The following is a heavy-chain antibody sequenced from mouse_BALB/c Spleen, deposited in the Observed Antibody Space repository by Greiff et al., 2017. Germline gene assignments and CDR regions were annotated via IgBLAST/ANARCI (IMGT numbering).Heavy chain of an antibody. CDR1: GYSITSDYA. V-gene: IGHV3-2*02. Sequence: EVKLQESGPGLVKPSQSLSLTCTVTGYSITSDYAWNWIRQFPGNKLEWMGYISYSGSTSYNPSLKSRISITRDTSKNQFFLQLNSVTTEDTATYYCGGHYRSYWYFDVWGAGTTVTVSS. D-gene: IGHD2-14*01. CDR2: ISYSGST. CDR3: GGHYRSYWYFDV. J-gene: IGHJ1*01.